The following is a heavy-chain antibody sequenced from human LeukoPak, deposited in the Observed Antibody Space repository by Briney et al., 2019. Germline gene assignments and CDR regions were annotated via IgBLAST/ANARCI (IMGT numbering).Heavy chain of an antibody. Sequence: GESMKISCKGSGYSFTSYWIGWVRQMPGKGLEWMGIIYPGDSDTRYSPSFQGQVTISADKSISTAYLQWSSLKASDTAMYYCARPSVSDRDAFDIWGQGTMVTVSS. CDR3: ARPSVSDRDAFDI. J-gene: IGHJ3*02. V-gene: IGHV5-51*01. D-gene: IGHD5/OR15-5a*01. CDR2: IYPGDSDT. CDR1: GYSFTSYW.